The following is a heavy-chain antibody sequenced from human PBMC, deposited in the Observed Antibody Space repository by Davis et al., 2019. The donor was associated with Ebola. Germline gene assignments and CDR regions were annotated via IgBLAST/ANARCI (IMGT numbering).Heavy chain of an antibody. J-gene: IGHJ4*02. CDR3: ARERGDYVLLK. CDR2: INPSGGST. D-gene: IGHD4-17*01. V-gene: IGHV1-46*01. Sequence: ASVKVSCKASGYTFTSYYMHWVRQAPGQGLEWMGIINPSGGSTSYAQKFQGRVTMTRDTSTNTVYMELSSLRSEDTAVYYCARERGDYVLLKWGQGTLVTVSS. CDR1: GYTFTSYY.